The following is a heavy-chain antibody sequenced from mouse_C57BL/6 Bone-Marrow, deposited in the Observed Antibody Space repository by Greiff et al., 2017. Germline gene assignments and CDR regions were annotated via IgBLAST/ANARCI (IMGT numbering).Heavy chain of an antibody. CDR1: GYTFTAFY. V-gene: IGHV1-76*01. Sequence: VQLQQSGAELVRPGASVKLSCKASGYTFTAFYINWVKQRPGQGLEWIARIYPGSGNTYYNEKFKGKATLTAEKSSSTAYMQLSSLTSEDSAVYFCARTYDYDEAMDYWGQGTSVTVSS. CDR2: IYPGSGNT. J-gene: IGHJ4*01. D-gene: IGHD2-4*01. CDR3: ARTYDYDEAMDY.